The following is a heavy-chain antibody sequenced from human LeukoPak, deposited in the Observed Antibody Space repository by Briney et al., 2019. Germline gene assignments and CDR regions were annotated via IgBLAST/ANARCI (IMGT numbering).Heavy chain of an antibody. Sequence: ISGXXGSTYYADSVKGRFTISRDNSKNTLYLQMNSLRAEDTAVYYCAPRSRDYYDSSGSQPYYFDYWGQGTLVTVSS. CDR2: ISGXXGST. J-gene: IGHJ4*02. CDR3: APRSRDYYDSSGSQPYYFDY. D-gene: IGHD3-22*01. V-gene: IGHV3-23*01.